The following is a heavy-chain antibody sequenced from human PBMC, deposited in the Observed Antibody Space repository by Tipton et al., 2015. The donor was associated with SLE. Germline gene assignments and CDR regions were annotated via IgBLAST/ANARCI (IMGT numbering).Heavy chain of an antibody. CDR1: GGSLSGHY. V-gene: IGHV4-59*11. CDR3: ARESRYYESTSYSDAFDI. D-gene: IGHD3-22*01. CDR2: TYFSGST. Sequence: TLSLTCSVSGGSLSGHYWSWIRQTPGMRLEWIGYTYFSGSTNYNPSFSGRVTISLDRSTDQVSLHLDAVTAADTAVYYCARESRYYESTSYSDAFDIWGRGTTVVVSS. J-gene: IGHJ3*02.